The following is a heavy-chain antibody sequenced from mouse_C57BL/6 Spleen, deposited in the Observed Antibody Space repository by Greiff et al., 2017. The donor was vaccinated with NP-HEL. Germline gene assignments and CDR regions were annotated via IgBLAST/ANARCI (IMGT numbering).Heavy chain of an antibody. V-gene: IGHV5-4*01. J-gene: IGHJ1*03. CDR3: AKDRGYGSGTGYFDV. D-gene: IGHD1-1*01. CDR2: ISDGGSYT. CDR1: GFTFSSYA. Sequence: DVKLLESGAGLVKPGGSLKLSCAASGFTFSSYAMSWVRQTPEKRLEWVATISDGGSYTYYPDNVKGRFTITRDTATNNLYLQLSHLKSEETTMYYGAKDRGYGSGTGYFDVWGTGTTVTVSS.